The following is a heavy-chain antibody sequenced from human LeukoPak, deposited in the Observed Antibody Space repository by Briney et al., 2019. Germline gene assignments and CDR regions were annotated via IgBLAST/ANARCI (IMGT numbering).Heavy chain of an antibody. J-gene: IGHJ4*02. CDR1: GFTFSSYA. D-gene: IGHD6-13*01. V-gene: IGHV3-30-3*01. CDR3: ARISPKQLVREFDY. CDR2: ISYDGSNK. Sequence: GRSLRLSCAASGFTFSSYAMHWVRQAPGKGLGWVAVISYDGSNKYYADSVKGRFTISRDNSKNTLYLQMNSLRAEDTAVYYCARISPKQLVREFDYWGQGTLVAVSS.